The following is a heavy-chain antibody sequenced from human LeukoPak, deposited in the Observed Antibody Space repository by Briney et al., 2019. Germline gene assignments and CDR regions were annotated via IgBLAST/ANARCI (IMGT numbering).Heavy chain of an antibody. CDR2: IRSKACGGTP. D-gene: IGHD4-17*01. J-gene: IGHJ4*02. CDR3: TRNTVTVHFDY. V-gene: IGHV3-49*03. CDR1: GFTFDDYA. Sequence: AGGSLRLSCSASGFTFDDYAVSWFRQAPGKGLEWVGFIRSKACGGTPEYAASVRGRFTISRDDSKSIAYLQMNSLKTEDTAVYYCTRNTVTVHFDYWSQGTLVTVSS.